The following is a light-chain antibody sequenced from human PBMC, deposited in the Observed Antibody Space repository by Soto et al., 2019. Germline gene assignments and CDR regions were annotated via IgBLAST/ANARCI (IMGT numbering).Light chain of an antibody. CDR3: QKYNSYSPT. V-gene: IGKV1-5*03. Sequence: DIQMTQSPSTLSASVVDRVTITFRASQIISSWLAWYQQKPGKAPKLLIYKASSLESGVPSRFSGSGSGTEFTLTISSLQPDDFATYYCQKYNSYSPTFGQGTKGDIK. CDR1: QIISSW. J-gene: IGKJ1*01. CDR2: KAS.